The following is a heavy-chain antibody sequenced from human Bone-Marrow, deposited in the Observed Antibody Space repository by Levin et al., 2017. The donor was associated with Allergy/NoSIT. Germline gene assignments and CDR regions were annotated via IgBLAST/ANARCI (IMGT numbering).Heavy chain of an antibody. D-gene: IGHD3-10*01. CDR3: ARDHTASSRVYYYHGMDV. CDR2: IWYDGTIK. J-gene: IGHJ6*02. CDR1: GFAFSDFG. V-gene: IGHV3-33*01. Sequence: RTGGSLRLSCVGSGFAFSDFGIHWVRQAPGKGLEWVAVIWYDGTIKYYAESVKGRFTVSRDKSKNTLYLEMNSLRADDTGVYYCARDHTASSRVYYYHGMDVWGQGTTVTVS.